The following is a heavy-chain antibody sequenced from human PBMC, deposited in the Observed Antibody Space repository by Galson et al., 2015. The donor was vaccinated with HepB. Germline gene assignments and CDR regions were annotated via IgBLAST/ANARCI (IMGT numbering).Heavy chain of an antibody. V-gene: IGHV3-23*01. D-gene: IGHD3-10*01. Sequence: SLRLSCAASGFIFSNYAMSWVRQAPGKGLEWVSTISISGTSTYYADSVRGRFTISRNNPKNTLFVQMESLRAEDTAVYHCAKALGGSGSHYRDAFDIWGLGTMVTVSS. CDR3: AKALGGSGSHYRDAFDI. CDR1: GFIFSNYA. CDR2: ISISGTST. J-gene: IGHJ3*02.